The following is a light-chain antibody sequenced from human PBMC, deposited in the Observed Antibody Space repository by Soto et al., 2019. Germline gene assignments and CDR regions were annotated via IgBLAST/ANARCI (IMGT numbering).Light chain of an antibody. CDR2: DTS. Sequence: DIQITQSPSTLSASVGDRVTITYRASQSISSWLAWYQQKPGKAPKLLIYDTSNMETGVPSRFNGSGSGTDFTFTISSLQPEDIATYYCQQYDNLPLTFGGGTKVDIK. CDR1: QSISSW. CDR3: QQYDNLPLT. V-gene: IGKV1-33*01. J-gene: IGKJ4*01.